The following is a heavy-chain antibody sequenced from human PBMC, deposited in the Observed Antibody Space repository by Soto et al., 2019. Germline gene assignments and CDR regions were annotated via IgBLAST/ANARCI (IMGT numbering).Heavy chain of an antibody. V-gene: IGHV1-18*01. CDR1: GCTFTSYG. J-gene: IGHJ6*02. CDR3: ARHTPLGYCSSTSCYLTHYYYYGMDV. CDR2: ISAYNGNT. Sequence: QVQLVQSGAEVKKPGASVKVSCKASGCTFTSYGISWVRQAPGQGLEWMGWISAYNGNTNYAQKLQGRVTMTTDTSTSTSYMELRSLRSDDTAVYYCARHTPLGYCSSTSCYLTHYYYYGMDVWGQGTTVTVSS. D-gene: IGHD2-2*01.